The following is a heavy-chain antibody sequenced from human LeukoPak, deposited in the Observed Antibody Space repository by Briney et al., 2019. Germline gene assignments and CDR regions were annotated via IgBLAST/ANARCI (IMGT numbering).Heavy chain of an antibody. CDR2: ISWNSGSI. CDR3: AKDIGTAGKTREYYYYGMYV. D-gene: IGHD6-19*01. CDR1: GFTFDDYT. V-gene: IGHV3-9*01. Sequence: GRSLRLSCAASGFTFDDYTMNWVRQAPGKGLEWVSGISWNSGSIDYADSVKGRFTISRDNAKNSLYLQMNNLRAEGTALEYCAKDIGTAGKTREYYYYGMYVCGQGATVTVSS. J-gene: IGHJ6*02.